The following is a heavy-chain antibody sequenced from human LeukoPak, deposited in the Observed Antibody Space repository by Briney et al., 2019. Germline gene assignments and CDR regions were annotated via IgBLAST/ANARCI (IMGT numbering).Heavy chain of an antibody. CDR2: ISSSSSYI. CDR1: GFTFSSYS. Sequence: PGGSLRLSCAASGFTFSSYSMNWVRQAPGKGLEWVSSISSSSSYIYYADSVKGRFTISRDNSKNTLYLQMDSLRTENTAIYYCARELSGGDAFDIWGQGTMVTVSS. J-gene: IGHJ3*02. D-gene: IGHD3-16*01. CDR3: ARELSGGDAFDI. V-gene: IGHV3-21*01.